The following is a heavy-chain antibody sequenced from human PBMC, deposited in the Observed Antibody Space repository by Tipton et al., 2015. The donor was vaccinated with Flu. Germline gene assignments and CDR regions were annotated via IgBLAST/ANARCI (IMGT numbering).Heavy chain of an antibody. CDR3: AREVITFGGVIVRFDY. CDR2: IYYSGST. J-gene: IGHJ4*02. Sequence: TLSLTCTVSGGSISSYYWSWIRQPPGKGLEWIGYIYYSGSTNYTPSLKSRVTISVDTSKNQFSLKLSSVTAADTAVYYCAREVITFGGVIVRFDYWGQGTLFTVSS. V-gene: IGHV4-59*12. CDR1: GGSISSYY. D-gene: IGHD3-16*02.